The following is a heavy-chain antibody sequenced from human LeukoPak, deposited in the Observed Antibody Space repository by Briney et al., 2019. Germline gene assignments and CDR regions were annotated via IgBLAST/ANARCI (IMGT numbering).Heavy chain of an antibody. CDR2: IYYSGST. J-gene: IGHJ4*02. D-gene: IGHD6-19*01. Sequence: SETLSLTCTVSGGSISNYYWSWIRQPPGKGLEYIGYIYYSGSTDYNPSLKSRVTISLDTSKNQFSLELSSVTAADTAVYYCARSPYSSGWFSPYFDSWGQGILVTVSS. CDR1: GGSISNYY. V-gene: IGHV4-59*01. CDR3: ARSPYSSGWFSPYFDS.